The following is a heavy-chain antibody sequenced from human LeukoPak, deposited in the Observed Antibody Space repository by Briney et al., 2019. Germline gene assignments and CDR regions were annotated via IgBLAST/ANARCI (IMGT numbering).Heavy chain of an antibody. CDR2: IGTAGDT. V-gene: IGHV3-13*01. J-gene: IGHJ6*02. CDR1: GFTFSSYD. D-gene: IGHD2-21*01. CDR3: ARGIYSRLVSDPYGMDV. Sequence: GGSLRLSCAASGFTFSSYDMHWVRQATGKGLEWVSAIGTAGDTYYPGSVKGRFTISRENAKNSLYLQMNSLRAGDTAVYYCARGIYSRLVSDPYGMDVWGQGTTVTVSS.